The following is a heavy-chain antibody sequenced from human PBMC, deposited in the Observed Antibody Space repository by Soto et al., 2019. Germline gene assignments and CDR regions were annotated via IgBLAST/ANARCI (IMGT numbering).Heavy chain of an antibody. CDR1: GDTFTSYA. J-gene: IGHJ4*02. D-gene: IGHD3-10*01. CDR2: INAGNGNT. CDR3: ASDYYYGSGTTDGFDY. V-gene: IGHV1-3*01. Sequence: ASVKVSCKASGDTFTSYAMHWVRQAPGQRLEWMGWINAGNGNTKYSQKFQGRVTITRDTSASTAYMELSSLRSEDTAVYYCASDYYYGSGTTDGFDYWGQGTLVTVSS.